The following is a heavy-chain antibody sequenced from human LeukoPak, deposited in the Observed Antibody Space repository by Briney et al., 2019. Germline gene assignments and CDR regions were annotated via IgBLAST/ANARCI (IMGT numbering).Heavy chain of an antibody. J-gene: IGHJ5*02. Sequence: PGGSLRLSCAASGFTFSSYAMHWVRQAPGKGLEWVAFIRYDGNNKNYADSAKGRFTISRDNSKDTLYLQMNSLRAEDTPVYYCAKGDDYGANTRLPKYNWFDPWGQGTLVTVSS. CDR3: AKGDDYGANTRLPKYNWFDP. CDR2: IRYDGNNK. V-gene: IGHV3-30*02. CDR1: GFTFSSYA. D-gene: IGHD4-23*01.